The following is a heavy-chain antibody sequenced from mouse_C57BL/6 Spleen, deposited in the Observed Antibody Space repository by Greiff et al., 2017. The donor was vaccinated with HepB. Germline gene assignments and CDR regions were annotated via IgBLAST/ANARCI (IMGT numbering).Heavy chain of an antibody. CDR2: IYPGDGDT. CDR3: ERRSSSLLDD. J-gene: IGHJ2*01. CDR1: GYAFSSYW. D-gene: IGHD1-1*01. V-gene: IGHV1-80*01. Sequence: QVQLQQSGAELVKPGASVKISCKASGYAFSSYWMNWVKQRPGKGLEWIGQIYPGDGDTNYNGKFKGKATLTADKSSSTAYRQLSSLNSEDSAVYFCERRSSSLLDDWGQGTTLTVSS.